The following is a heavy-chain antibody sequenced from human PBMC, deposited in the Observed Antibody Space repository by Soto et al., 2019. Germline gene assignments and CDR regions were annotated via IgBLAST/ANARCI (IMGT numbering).Heavy chain of an antibody. Sequence: GESLKISCKGSGYSFTSYWIGWVRQMPGKGLEWMGIIYPGDSDTRYSPSFQGQVTISADKSISTAYLQWSSLKASDTAMYYCARRVEGHDYSNYDFVPEYYFDYWGQGTLVTVSS. CDR3: ARRVEGHDYSNYDFVPEYYFDY. V-gene: IGHV5-51*01. D-gene: IGHD4-4*01. CDR2: IYPGDSDT. J-gene: IGHJ4*02. CDR1: GYSFTSYW.